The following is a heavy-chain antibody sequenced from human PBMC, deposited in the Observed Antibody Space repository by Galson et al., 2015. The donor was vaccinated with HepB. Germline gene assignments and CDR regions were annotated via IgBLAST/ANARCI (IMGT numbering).Heavy chain of an antibody. J-gene: IGHJ4*02. CDR1: GFTFSNYW. CDR3: ARLPRGLDS. CDR2: IKQDGSEK. Sequence: SLRLSCAASGFTFSNYWMNWVRQAPGKGLEWVVNIKQDGSEKYYVDSVKGRFTISRDNAKNSLYLQMNSLRAEDTAVYYCARLPRGLDSWGQGALVTVSS. V-gene: IGHV3-7*01. D-gene: IGHD3-10*01.